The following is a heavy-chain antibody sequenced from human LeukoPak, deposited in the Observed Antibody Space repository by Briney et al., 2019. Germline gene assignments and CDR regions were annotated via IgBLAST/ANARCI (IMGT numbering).Heavy chain of an antibody. D-gene: IGHD3-16*01. Sequence: PSETLSLTCTVSGGSINNSTFYWGWIRQPPGKGLEWIGSIYYSGSTYYNPSLKSRVTISVDTSKNQFSLKLSSVTAADTAVYYCARLPPYQSTQGVDYWGQGTLVTVSS. J-gene: IGHJ4*02. CDR3: ARLPPYQSTQGVDY. CDR1: GGSINNSTFY. CDR2: IYYSGST. V-gene: IGHV4-39*01.